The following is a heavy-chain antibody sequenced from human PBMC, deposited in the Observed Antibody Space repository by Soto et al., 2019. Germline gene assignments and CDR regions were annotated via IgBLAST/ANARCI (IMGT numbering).Heavy chain of an antibody. Sequence: XSVKVSCKTSGYPFTGYYLNWVRQAPGRGLEWVGWINPKTGDTNNAQKFQGRVTMTTDTSISTGYMELSGLKSDDTAVYYCVTGDHLVRWGQGTRVTVSS. V-gene: IGHV1-2*02. CDR3: VTGDHLVR. CDR1: GYPFTGYY. D-gene: IGHD6-6*01. J-gene: IGHJ4*02. CDR2: INPKTGDT.